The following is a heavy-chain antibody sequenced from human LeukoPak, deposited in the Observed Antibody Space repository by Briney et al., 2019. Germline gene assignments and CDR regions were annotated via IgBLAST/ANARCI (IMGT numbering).Heavy chain of an antibody. CDR3: SREWGRIAVAGGPGY. J-gene: IGHJ4*02. CDR2: IWYDGRTK. D-gene: IGHD6-19*01. CDR1: GFTFSNYG. Sequence: GGSLRLSCAASGFTFSNYGMHWVRQAPGKGLEWVALIWYDGRTKFHADSVKGRFTISRDNSKNTLFLQMDSLRDEDTAVYYCSREWGRIAVAGGPGYWGQGTRVTVSS. V-gene: IGHV3-33*01.